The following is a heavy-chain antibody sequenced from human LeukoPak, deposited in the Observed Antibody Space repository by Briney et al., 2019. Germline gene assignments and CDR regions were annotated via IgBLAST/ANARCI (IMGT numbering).Heavy chain of an antibody. CDR3: ARVGIAARPRERFDP. V-gene: IGHV4-30-4*08. D-gene: IGHD6-6*01. CDR1: GGSISSGDYY. CDR2: IYYSGSP. Sequence: SETLSLTCTVSGGSISSGDYYWSWIRQPPGKGLEWIGYIYYSGSPYHNPSLKSRVTISVDTSKNQFSLKLSSVTAADTAVYYCARVGIAARPRERFDPWGQGTLVTVSS. J-gene: IGHJ5*02.